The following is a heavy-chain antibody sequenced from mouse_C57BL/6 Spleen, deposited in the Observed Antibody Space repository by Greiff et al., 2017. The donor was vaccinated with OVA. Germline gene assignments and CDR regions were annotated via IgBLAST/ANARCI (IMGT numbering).Heavy chain of an antibody. Sequence: VQLQQSGPGLVAPSQSLSITCTVSGFSLTSYGVSWVRQPPGTGLEWLGVIWGDGSPNYHSALISRLSISKDNSKSQVFLQLNGLQTDDTATYYWAKEAMSSFAYWGQGTLVTVSA. CDR3: AKEAMSSFAY. CDR2: IWGDGSP. D-gene: IGHD6-1*01. V-gene: IGHV2-3*01. J-gene: IGHJ3*01. CDR1: GFSLTSYG.